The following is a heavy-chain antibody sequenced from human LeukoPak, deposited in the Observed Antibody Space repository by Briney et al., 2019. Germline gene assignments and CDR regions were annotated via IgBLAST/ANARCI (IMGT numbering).Heavy chain of an antibody. J-gene: IGHJ4*02. CDR1: GYTLTELS. D-gene: IGHD3-10*01. Sequence: ASVKVSCKVSGYTLTELSMHWVRQAPGKGLEWMGGFDPEDGETIYAQKFQGRVTMTEDTSTDTAYMELSSLRSVDTAVYYCATVVRGVIIDFFDYWGQGTLVTVSS. CDR3: ATVVRGVIIDFFDY. V-gene: IGHV1-24*01. CDR2: FDPEDGET.